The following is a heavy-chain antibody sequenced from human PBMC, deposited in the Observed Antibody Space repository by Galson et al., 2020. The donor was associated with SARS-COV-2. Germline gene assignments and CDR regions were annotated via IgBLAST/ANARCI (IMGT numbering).Heavy chain of an antibody. Sequence: GGSLRLSCEVSGFTFNDFWMSWFRQAPGKGLEWVANIKGDGSGTNYADFVKGRFSISRDNAANSLYLQMNSRRVEDSAVYYCSREGWQGGDWGQGTRVTLSS. CDR2: IKGDGSGT. D-gene: IGHD6-19*01. J-gene: IGHJ4*02. CDR1: GFTFNDFW. V-gene: IGHV3-7*01. CDR3: SREGWQGGD.